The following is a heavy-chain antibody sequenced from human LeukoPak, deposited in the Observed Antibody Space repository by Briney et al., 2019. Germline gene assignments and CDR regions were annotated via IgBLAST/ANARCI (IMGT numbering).Heavy chain of an antibody. CDR3: ARQRADYYYYYVDV. Sequence: SETLSLTCTVSGGSINSANYYWGWLRQPPGKGLEWIGSIYYSETTYDNPSLKSRVTISIETSKNQFSLKLSSVTASDTAVYYCARQRADYYYYYVDVWGKGTTVAVS. J-gene: IGHJ6*03. CDR2: IYYSETT. CDR1: GGSINSANYY. V-gene: IGHV4-39*01.